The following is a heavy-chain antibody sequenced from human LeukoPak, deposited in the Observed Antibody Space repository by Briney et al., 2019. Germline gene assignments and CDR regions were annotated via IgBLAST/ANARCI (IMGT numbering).Heavy chain of an antibody. J-gene: IGHJ4*02. Sequence: PGGSLRLSCAASGFTYSSYGMHWVRQGPGKGLEWVAVISYDGSNKYYADSVKGRFTISRDNSKNTLYLQMNSLRAEDTAVYYCAKPYSSSWYYPAGYYFDYWGQGTLVTVSS. V-gene: IGHV3-30*18. CDR1: GFTYSSYG. D-gene: IGHD6-13*01. CDR2: ISYDGSNK. CDR3: AKPYSSSWYYPAGYYFDY.